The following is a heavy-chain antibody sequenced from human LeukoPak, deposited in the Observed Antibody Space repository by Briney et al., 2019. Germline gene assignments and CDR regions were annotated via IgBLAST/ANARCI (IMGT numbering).Heavy chain of an antibody. CDR2: IYYSGST. D-gene: IGHD3-16*01. J-gene: IGHJ4*02. Sequence: PSETLSLTCTVSGGSISPYYWSWIRQPPGKGLEWIGYIYYSGSTNYNPSLKSRVAISVDTSKNQFSLNLSSVTAADTAVYYCARVITVRGVIFDYWGQGTLVTVSS. CDR3: ARVITVRGVIFDY. CDR1: GGSISPYY. V-gene: IGHV4-59*01.